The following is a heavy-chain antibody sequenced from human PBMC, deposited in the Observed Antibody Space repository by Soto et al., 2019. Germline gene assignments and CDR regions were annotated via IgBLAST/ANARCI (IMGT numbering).Heavy chain of an antibody. CDR2: ISGSGGST. CDR3: ARDGTPWYYYDSSGSHDY. Sequence: GGSLRLSCAASGFTFSSYAMSWVRQAPGKGLEWVSAISGSGGSTYYADSVKGRFTISRDNSKNTLYLQMNSLRAEDTAVYYCARDGTPWYYYDSSGSHDYWGQGTLVTVSS. V-gene: IGHV3-23*01. CDR1: GFTFSSYA. D-gene: IGHD3-22*01. J-gene: IGHJ4*02.